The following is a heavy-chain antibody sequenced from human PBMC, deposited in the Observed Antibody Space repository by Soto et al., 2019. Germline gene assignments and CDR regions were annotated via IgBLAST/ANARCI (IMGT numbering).Heavy chain of an antibody. CDR3: VKDRFDSSSSRRYYFDY. J-gene: IGHJ4*02. D-gene: IGHD6-6*01. Sequence: QLGGSLRLSCAASGFTFSNYAMSWVRQAPEKGLEWVSTISSSGGSTYYADSVKGRFTISRDNSKNTLYLQMSSLRAEDTAVYYCVKDRFDSSSSRRYYFDYWGQGTLVTVSS. CDR2: ISSSGGST. V-gene: IGHV3-64D*08. CDR1: GFTFSNYA.